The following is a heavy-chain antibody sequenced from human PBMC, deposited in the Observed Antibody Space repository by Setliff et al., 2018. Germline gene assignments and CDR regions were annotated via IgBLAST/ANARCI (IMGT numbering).Heavy chain of an antibody. Sequence: SETLSLTCTVSDGSLSTYYWSWIRQPPGKGLEFIGYVYYSGTANYSTSLRSRLTISVDTSKNQFSLKLRSVTAADTAVYYCARGGTFRYFDFWGQGAPVTVSS. CDR3: ARGGTFRYFDF. CDR1: DGSLSTYY. V-gene: IGHV4-59*01. CDR2: VYYSGTA. J-gene: IGHJ4*02. D-gene: IGHD5-12*01.